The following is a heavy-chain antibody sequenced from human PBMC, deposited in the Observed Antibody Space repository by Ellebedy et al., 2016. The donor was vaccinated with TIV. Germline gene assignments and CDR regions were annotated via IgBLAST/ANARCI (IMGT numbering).Heavy chain of an antibody. Sequence: ASVKVSCKASGYTFTAYHIHWVGQAPGKGLEWMGWISPYNGDTNYAQKFQGRVTMTRDTSISTGYMELSGLKSDDTAVYYCAALPYISTSSAYWGQGTLVTVSS. V-gene: IGHV1-2*02. CDR3: AALPYISTSSAY. CDR2: ISPYNGDT. D-gene: IGHD6-13*01. CDR1: GYTFTAYH. J-gene: IGHJ4*02.